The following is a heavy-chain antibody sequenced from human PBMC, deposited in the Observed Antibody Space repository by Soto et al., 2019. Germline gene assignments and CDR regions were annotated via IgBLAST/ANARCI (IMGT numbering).Heavy chain of an antibody. D-gene: IGHD3-10*01. J-gene: IGHJ6*03. CDR1: GYTFTSYG. CDR2: ISAYNGNT. CDR3: ARVIVSVRGVINRYYYYYYMDV. Sequence: ASVKVSCKASGYTFTSYGISWVRQAPGQGLEWMGWISAYNGNTNYAQKLQGRVTMTTDTSTSTAYMELRSLRSDDTAVYYCARVIVSVRGVINRYYYYYYMDVWGKGTTVTVSS. V-gene: IGHV1-18*01.